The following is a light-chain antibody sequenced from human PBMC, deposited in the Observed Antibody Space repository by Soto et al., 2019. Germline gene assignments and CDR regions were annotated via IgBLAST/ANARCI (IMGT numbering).Light chain of an antibody. Sequence: ESVLPQSPATLSLSPLEIATLSCMASQSVSSYLAWYQQKPGQAPRLLIYDASNRAIGIPARFSGSGSGTDFTLTISSLQSEDFAFYFCQQYNDWPPQTFSGGTKVDIK. V-gene: IGKV3-11*01. J-gene: IGKJ4*02. CDR3: QQYNDWPPQT. CDR1: QSVSSY. CDR2: DAS.